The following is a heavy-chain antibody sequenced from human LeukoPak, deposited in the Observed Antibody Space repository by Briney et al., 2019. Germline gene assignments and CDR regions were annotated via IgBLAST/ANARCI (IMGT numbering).Heavy chain of an antibody. V-gene: IGHV3-15*01. D-gene: IGHD3-10*01. J-gene: IGHJ4*02. CDR3: TTDLLLWFGELSPPY. Sequence: QPGGSLRLSCAASGFTFSSYAMSWVRQAPGKGLEWVGRIKSKTDGGTTDYAAPVKGRFTISRDDSKNTLYLQMNSLKTEDTAVYYCTTDLLLWFGELSPPYWGQGTLVTVSS. CDR1: GFTFSSYA. CDR2: IKSKTDGGTT.